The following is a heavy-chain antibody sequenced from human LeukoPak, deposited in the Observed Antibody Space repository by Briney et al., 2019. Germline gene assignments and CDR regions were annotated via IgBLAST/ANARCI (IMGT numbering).Heavy chain of an antibody. V-gene: IGHV4-38-2*02. J-gene: IGHJ4*02. CDR2: IYHSGST. D-gene: IGHD3-10*01. Sequence: SSETLSLTCTVSGYSISSGYYWGWIRQPPGKGLEWIGSIYHSGSTYYNPSLKSRVTISVDTSKNQFSLKLSSVTAADTAVYYCAETHFYDYYGSGSYYLPFDYWGQGTLVTVSS. CDR1: GYSISSGYY. CDR3: AETHFYDYYGSGSYYLPFDY.